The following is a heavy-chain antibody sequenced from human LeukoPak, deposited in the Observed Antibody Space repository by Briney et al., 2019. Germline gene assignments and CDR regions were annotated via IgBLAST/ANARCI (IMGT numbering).Heavy chain of an antibody. V-gene: IGHV1-8*01. Sequence: GASVKVSCKASGYTFTSYDINWVRQATGQGLEWMGWMNPNSGNTGYAQKFQGRVTMTRNTSTSTAYMELSSLRSEVTAVYYCARGHSERKLRYHCSGGSCQSYYFDYWGQGTLVTVSS. CDR1: GYTFTSYD. J-gene: IGHJ4*02. D-gene: IGHD2-15*01. CDR2: MNPNSGNT. CDR3: ARGHSERKLRYHCSGGSCQSYYFDY.